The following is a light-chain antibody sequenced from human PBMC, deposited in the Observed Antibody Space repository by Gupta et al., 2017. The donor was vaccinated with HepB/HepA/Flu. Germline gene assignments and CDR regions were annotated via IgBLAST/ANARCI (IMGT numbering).Light chain of an antibody. V-gene: IGLV1-44*01. CDR1: SPNIGSNT. J-gene: IGLJ3*02. CDR3: AVWDDSLTGRV. CDR2: NNN. Sequence: QSVLTQPPSASGTPGQRLIISCSGSSPNIGSNTVNWYQQVPGTATKLLIENNNRRPSGVPDRFACYKSGTYASPPTSGLQSEDEADDHCAVWDDSLTGRVFGGGTKLTVL.